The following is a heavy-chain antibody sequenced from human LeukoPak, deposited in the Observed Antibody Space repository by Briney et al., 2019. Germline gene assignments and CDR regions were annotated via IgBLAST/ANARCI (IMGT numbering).Heavy chain of an antibody. CDR1: GFTVSSNY. V-gene: IGHV4-59*02. J-gene: IGHJ2*01. Sequence: GSLRLSCAASGFTVSSNYMSWIRQPPGKGLEWIGYVYYSGTTNYKYKSSLKSRVTISVDTSKNQFSLRLSSVTAADTAVYYCARSDRDLWYFDLWGRGTLVTVSS. CDR2: VYYSGTT. CDR3: ARSDRDLWYFDL.